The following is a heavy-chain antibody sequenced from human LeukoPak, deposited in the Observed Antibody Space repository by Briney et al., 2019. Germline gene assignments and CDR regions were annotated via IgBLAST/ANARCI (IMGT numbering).Heavy chain of an antibody. D-gene: IGHD5-12*01. Sequence: PSQTLSLTCTVSGGSISSGSYYWSWIRQPAGKGLEWIGRIYTSGSTNYNPSLKSPATISVDTSKNQFSLKLSSVTAADTAVYYCARESRLALWGQGTLVTVSS. J-gene: IGHJ1*01. CDR1: GGSISSGSYY. V-gene: IGHV4-61*02. CDR2: IYTSGST. CDR3: ARESRLAL.